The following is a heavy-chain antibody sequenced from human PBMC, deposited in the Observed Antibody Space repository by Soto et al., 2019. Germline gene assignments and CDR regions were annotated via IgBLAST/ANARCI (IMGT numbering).Heavy chain of an antibody. V-gene: IGHV4-59*01. J-gene: IGHJ4*02. D-gene: IGHD2-21*02. CDR1: GGSISSYY. CDR3: ARAYCGGDCYSYFDY. Sequence: PSETLSLTCTVSGGSISSYYWSWIRQPPGKGLEWIGYIYYSGSTNYNPSLKSRVTISVDTSKNQFSLKLSSVTAADTAVYYCARAYCGGDCYSYFDYWGQGTLVTVSS. CDR2: IYYSGST.